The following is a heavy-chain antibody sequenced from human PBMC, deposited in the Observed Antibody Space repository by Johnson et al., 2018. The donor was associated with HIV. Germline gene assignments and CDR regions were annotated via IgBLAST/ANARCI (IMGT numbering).Heavy chain of an antibody. D-gene: IGHD2-2*01. CDR1: GFTFDDYG. V-gene: IGHV3-20*04. CDR3: ARDGGIGSTREDAFDI. Sequence: MLLVESGGGVVRPGGSLRLSCAASGFTFDDYGMSWVRQAPGKGLEWVSGINWNGGSTGYADSVKGRFTISRDNAKNSLYLQMNSLRAEDTAVYYCARDGGIGSTREDAFDIWGQGTMVTVSS. CDR2: INWNGGST. J-gene: IGHJ3*02.